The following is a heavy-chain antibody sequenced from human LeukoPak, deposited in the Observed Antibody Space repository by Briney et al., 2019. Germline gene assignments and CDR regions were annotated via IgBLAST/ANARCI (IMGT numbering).Heavy chain of an antibody. V-gene: IGHV3-20*04. Sequence: GGSLRLSCAASGFTFDDHGMSWLRQVPGKGLEWVSGITWNGGSTGYVDSVEGRFTISRDNAKNSLYLQMNSLRAEDTALYYCARDRGITVADAFDIWGQGTMVTVSS. J-gene: IGHJ3*02. D-gene: IGHD4-23*01. CDR2: ITWNGGST. CDR1: GFTFDDHG. CDR3: ARDRGITVADAFDI.